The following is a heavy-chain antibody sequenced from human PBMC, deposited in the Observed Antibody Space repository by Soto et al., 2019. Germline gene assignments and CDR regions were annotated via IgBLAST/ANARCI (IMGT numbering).Heavy chain of an antibody. J-gene: IGHJ5*02. CDR2: IYNSGDT. Sequence: SETLSLTCTVSGGSISSYYWTWVRQPAGKGLEWIGRIYNSGDTNYNPSLKSRVTMSVDASKNQFSLKLSSVTAADTAVYYCARVLIEGFDPWGQGTLVPSPQ. V-gene: IGHV4-4*07. CDR1: GGSISSYY. CDR3: ARVLIEGFDP. D-gene: IGHD2-21*01.